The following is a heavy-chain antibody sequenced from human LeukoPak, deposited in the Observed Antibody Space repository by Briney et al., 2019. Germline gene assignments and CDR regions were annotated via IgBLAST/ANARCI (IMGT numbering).Heavy chain of an antibody. Sequence: KSSETLSLTCTVSGGSISSYYWSWIRQPPGKGLEWIGYIYYSGSTNYNPSLQSRVTMSVDTSKNQFSLKLSSVTAVDTAVYYCARKENVYYYFDYWGQGTLVTVSS. CDR1: GGSISSYY. V-gene: IGHV4-59*12. CDR3: ARKENVYYYFDY. CDR2: IYYSGST. D-gene: IGHD3-10*01. J-gene: IGHJ4*02.